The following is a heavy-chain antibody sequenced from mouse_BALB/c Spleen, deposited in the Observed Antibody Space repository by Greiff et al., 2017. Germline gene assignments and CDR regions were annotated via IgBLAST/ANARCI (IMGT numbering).Heavy chain of an antibody. CDR1: RFTFSSYG. J-gene: IGHJ2*01. V-gene: IGHV5-6*01. D-gene: IGHD1-2*01. Sequence: EVQGVESGGDLVKPGGSLKLSCAASRFTFSSYGMSWVRQTPDKRLEWVATISSGGSYTYYPDSVKGRFTISRDNAKNTLYLQMSSLKSEDTAMYYCARHLPHYGPCDYWGQGTTLTVSS. CDR2: ISSGGSYT. CDR3: ARHLPHYGPCDY.